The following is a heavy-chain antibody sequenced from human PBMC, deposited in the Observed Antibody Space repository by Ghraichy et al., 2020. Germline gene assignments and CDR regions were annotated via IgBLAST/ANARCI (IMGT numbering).Heavy chain of an antibody. Sequence: ASVKVSCKASGYTFTSYYMHWVRQAPGQGLEWMGIINPSGGSTSYAQKFQGRVTMTRDTSTSTVYMELSSLRSEDTAVYYCASSPQGGGEADYWGQGTLVTVSS. CDR3: ASSPQGGGEADY. D-gene: IGHD2-21*01. V-gene: IGHV1-46*01. CDR2: INPSGGST. J-gene: IGHJ4*01. CDR1: GYTFTSYY.